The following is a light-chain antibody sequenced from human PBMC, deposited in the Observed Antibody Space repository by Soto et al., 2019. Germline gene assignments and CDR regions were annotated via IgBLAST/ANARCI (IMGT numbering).Light chain of an antibody. J-gene: IGKJ1*01. CDR1: QSINRH. Sequence: EIVLTQSPATLSLSPGERATLSCRASQSINRHLAWYQQKPGQAPRLLMYGISRRATGIPDRFSGSGSGTDFTLTITRLEPEDFAVYYCQQYVTSSPRTFGQGTKVDIK. CDR3: QQYVTSSPRT. CDR2: GIS. V-gene: IGKV3-20*01.